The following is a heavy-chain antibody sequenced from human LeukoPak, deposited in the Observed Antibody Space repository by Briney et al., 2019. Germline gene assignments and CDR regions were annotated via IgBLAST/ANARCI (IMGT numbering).Heavy chain of an antibody. CDR3: ATTPQRGYSYGWGTDAFDI. CDR1: GDSISSDY. V-gene: IGHV4-59*05. D-gene: IGHD5-18*01. CDR2: IYYSGST. J-gene: IGHJ3*02. Sequence: SETLSLTCNVSGDSISSDYWSWIRQPPGKGLEWIGSIYYSGSTYYNPSLKSRVTISVDTSKNQFSLKLSSVTAADTAVYYCATTPQRGYSYGWGTDAFDIWGQGTLVTVPS.